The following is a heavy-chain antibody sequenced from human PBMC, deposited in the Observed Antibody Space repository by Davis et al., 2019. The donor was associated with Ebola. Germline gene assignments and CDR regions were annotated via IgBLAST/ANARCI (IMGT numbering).Heavy chain of an antibody. D-gene: IGHD3-22*01. J-gene: IGHJ6*02. CDR3: ASGYNQYYYYYYGMDV. V-gene: IGHV3-23*01. Sequence: GSLRLSCAASGFTFSSSAMSWGRQAPGKGLEWVSSIGGGGGSIYYADSVKGRFTISRDNSKNALYLQMNSLRAEDTAVYYCASGYNQYYYYYYGMDVWGQGTTVTVSS. CDR1: GFTFSSSA. CDR2: IGGGGGSI.